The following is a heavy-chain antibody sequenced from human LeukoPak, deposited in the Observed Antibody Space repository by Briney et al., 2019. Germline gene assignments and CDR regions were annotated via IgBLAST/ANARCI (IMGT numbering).Heavy chain of an antibody. J-gene: IGHJ5*02. Sequence: GASVKVSCKASGYTFTHNFMHWVRQAPGQGLEWMGIINPSGDNTWYAQKFQGRVTMTRDMATSTDYMEVNRLRSEDTAVYYCARDNSMGDSAWWFDPWGQGTLVTASS. V-gene: IGHV1-46*01. CDR3: ARDNSMGDSAWWFDP. D-gene: IGHD5-12*01. CDR1: GYTFTHNF. CDR2: INPSGDNT.